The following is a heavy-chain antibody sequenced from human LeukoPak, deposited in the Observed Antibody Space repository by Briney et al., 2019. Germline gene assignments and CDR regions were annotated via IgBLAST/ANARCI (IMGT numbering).Heavy chain of an antibody. CDR2: INTNTGNP. D-gene: IGHD6-13*01. V-gene: IGHV7-4-1*02. CDR3: ARVRVAAADPDAFDI. J-gene: IGHJ3*02. Sequence: ASVKVSCKASGYAFTRYAMNWVRQAPGQGLEWMGWINTNTGNPTYAQGFTGRFVFSLDTSVSTAYLQISSLKAEDTAVYYCARVRVAAADPDAFDIWGQGTMVTVSS. CDR1: GYAFTRYA.